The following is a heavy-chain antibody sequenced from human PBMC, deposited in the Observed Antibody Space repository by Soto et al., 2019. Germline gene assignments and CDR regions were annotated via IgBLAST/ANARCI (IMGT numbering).Heavy chain of an antibody. D-gene: IGHD6-19*01. J-gene: IGHJ4*02. CDR2: ISPGGGRT. Sequence: QVQLVQSGAEVKKPGASVKVSCKASGYSFTSYYMHWVRQAPGQGLEWMGLISPGGGRTSYAQKLHGRVTMTRDTSTSTVYMELSSLRSEDTAVYYCARGLAVAYSPALLWGQGTLVTVSS. V-gene: IGHV1-46*01. CDR1: GYSFTSYY. CDR3: ARGLAVAYSPALL.